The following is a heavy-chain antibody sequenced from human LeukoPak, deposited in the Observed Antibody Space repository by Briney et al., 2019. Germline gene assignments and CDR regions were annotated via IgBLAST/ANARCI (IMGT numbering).Heavy chain of an antibody. CDR2: IRYDGSNK. Sequence: GGSLRLSCAASGFTFSSYGMHWVRQAPGKGLEWVAFIRYDGSNKYYADSVKGRFTISRDNSKNTLYLQMNSLRAEDTAVYYCAHCYGSGSNYNNLNFDYYYYMDVWGKGTTVTISS. J-gene: IGHJ6*03. CDR1: GFTFSSYG. D-gene: IGHD3-10*01. CDR3: AHCYGSGSNYNNLNFDYYYYMDV. V-gene: IGHV3-30*02.